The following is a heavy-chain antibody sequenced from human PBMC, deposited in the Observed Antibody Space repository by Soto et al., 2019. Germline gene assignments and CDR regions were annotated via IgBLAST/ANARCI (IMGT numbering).Heavy chain of an antibody. V-gene: IGHV3-15*01. CDR3: TTISHYSDTGGYYYFYGMDV. Sequence: PXGSLRLSCAVSGFTFSNAWMTWVRQAPGKGLERVGRIKSETDGGTTDYVAPVKGRFIISRDDSKNTLYLQMNSLKTEDTAVYYCTTISHYSDTGGYYYFYGMDVWGQGTTVTVS. D-gene: IGHD3-22*01. J-gene: IGHJ6*02. CDR2: IKSETDGGTT. CDR1: GFTFSNAW.